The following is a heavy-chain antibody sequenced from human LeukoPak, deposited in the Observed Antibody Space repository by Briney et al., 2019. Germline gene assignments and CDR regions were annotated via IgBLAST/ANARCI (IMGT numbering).Heavy chain of an antibody. D-gene: IGHD1-1*01. CDR2: INLNSGGT. J-gene: IGHJ4*02. CDR1: GYTFTGYY. CDR3: AREQRELVTSDY. V-gene: IGHV1-2*02. Sequence: ASVKVSCKASGYTFTGYYIYWVRQGPGQGLEWMGWINLNSGGTNYAQRFQGRVTMTRDTSISTAYMEMSRLRSDDTAVYYCAREQRELVTSDYWGQGTLVTVSS.